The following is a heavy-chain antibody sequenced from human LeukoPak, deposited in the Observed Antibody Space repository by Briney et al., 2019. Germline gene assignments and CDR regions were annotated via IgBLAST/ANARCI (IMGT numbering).Heavy chain of an antibody. J-gene: IGHJ3*02. CDR1: GYTFTSYD. Sequence: ASVKVSCKASGYTFTSYDINWVRQATGQGLEWMGWTNPNSGNTGYAQKFQGRVTMTRNTSISTAYMELSSLRSEDTAVYYCARGEDSSGYYSLAVAFDIWGQGTMVTVSS. V-gene: IGHV1-8*01. CDR3: ARGEDSSGYYSLAVAFDI. D-gene: IGHD3-22*01. CDR2: TNPNSGNT.